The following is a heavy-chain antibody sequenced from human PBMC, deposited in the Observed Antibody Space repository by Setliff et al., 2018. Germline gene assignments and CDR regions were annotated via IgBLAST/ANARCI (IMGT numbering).Heavy chain of an antibody. D-gene: IGHD3-22*01. CDR2: ITWNGRTI. Sequence: PGGSLRLSCEVSGFNFDDYGMTWVRQVPGKGLEWVSTITWNGRTITYADSVKGRFIISKDNPKNSLSLQMNSLRSDDTAVYYCARDPFRNYDTAPVWFDPWGQGTLVTVSS. V-gene: IGHV3-20*04. CDR1: GFNFDDYG. CDR3: ARDPFRNYDTAPVWFDP. J-gene: IGHJ5*02.